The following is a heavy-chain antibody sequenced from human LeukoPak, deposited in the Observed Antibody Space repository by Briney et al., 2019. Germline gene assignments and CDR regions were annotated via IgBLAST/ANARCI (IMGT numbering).Heavy chain of an antibody. CDR2: VYYSGST. D-gene: IGHD3-3*01. Sequence: PSETLSLTCTVSGDSFSNSSYYWGWIRQPPGKGLEWIVDVYYSGSTYYNPSLKSRVTISLDTSNNQFSLKLNSVTAADTAVYYCARHLDITIFAVVTAPYMDVWGKGTTVTVSS. CDR3: ARHLDITIFAVVTAPYMDV. CDR1: GDSFSNSSYY. V-gene: IGHV4-39*01. J-gene: IGHJ6*03.